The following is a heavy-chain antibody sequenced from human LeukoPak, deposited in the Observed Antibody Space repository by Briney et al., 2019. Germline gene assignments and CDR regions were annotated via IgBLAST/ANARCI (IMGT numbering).Heavy chain of an antibody. V-gene: IGHV3-9*01. D-gene: IGHD6-19*01. CDR1: GFKFDNYA. Sequence: PGGSLRLSCAAPGFKFDNYAMHWVRQAPGKGLEWVSGIIWNSGSIAYANSVKGRFTISRDNAQNSLYLRMNSLRPENTALYYCVRDKDQWMETLDYWDQGTLVTVSS. CDR2: IIWNSGSI. J-gene: IGHJ4*02. CDR3: VRDKDQWMETLDY.